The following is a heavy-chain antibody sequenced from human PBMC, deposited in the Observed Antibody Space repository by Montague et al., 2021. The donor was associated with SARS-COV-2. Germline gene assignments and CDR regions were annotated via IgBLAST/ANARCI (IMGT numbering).Heavy chain of an antibody. J-gene: IGHJ4*02. D-gene: IGHD5-24*01. CDR2: IWNDGRYR. Sequence: SLILSCAASGFTFSSYGMHWVRQAPVKGLEWVAVIWNDGRYRFHXDSVKGRFAISRGNSENTLYLEMNTLRAEDTALYYCARDDSRDGNNFDYWGRGALVTVSS. V-gene: IGHV3-33*01. CDR1: GFTFSSYG. CDR3: ARDDSRDGNNFDY.